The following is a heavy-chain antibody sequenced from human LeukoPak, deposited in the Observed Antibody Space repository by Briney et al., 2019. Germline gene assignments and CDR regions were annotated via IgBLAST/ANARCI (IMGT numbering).Heavy chain of an antibody. CDR1: GFTFSSYE. J-gene: IGHJ4*03. V-gene: IGHV3-48*03. D-gene: IGHD4-17*01. CDR2: ISSSGSTI. CDR3: ARETTVTFDY. Sequence: GGSLRLSCAASGFTFSSYEMNWVRQAPGKGLEWVSYISSSGSTIYYADSVKGRFTISRDNAKNSLYLQMNSLRAEDTAVYYCARETTVTFDYWGQGTTVTVSS.